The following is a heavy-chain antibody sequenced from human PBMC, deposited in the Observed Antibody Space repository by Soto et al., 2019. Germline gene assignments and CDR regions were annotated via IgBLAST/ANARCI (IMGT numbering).Heavy chain of an antibody. CDR1: GFTFSNDW. V-gene: IGHV3-15*01. J-gene: IGHJ5*02. Sequence: PGGSLRLTSADSGFTFSNDWMSWVRQAPGKGLEWVGRIKSKTDGGTTDYAAPVKGRFTISRDDSKNTLYLQMNSLKTEDTAVYYCTTAAQPLWKSYSGSYFRFDPWGQGTLFTVSS. CDR3: TTAAQPLWKSYSGSYFRFDP. D-gene: IGHD1-26*01. CDR2: IKSKTDGGTT.